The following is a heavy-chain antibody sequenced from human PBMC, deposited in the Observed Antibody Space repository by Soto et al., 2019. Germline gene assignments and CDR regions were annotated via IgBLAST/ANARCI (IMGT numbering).Heavy chain of an antibody. D-gene: IGHD3-10*01. CDR2: IYWDDDK. CDR1: GLLMSTTGVG. V-gene: IGHV2-5*02. CDR3: AQRLRGYGLGRERANYFEP. J-gene: IGHJ5*02. Sequence: QITLKESGPTLVRPTQTLTLNCNFFGLLMSTTGVGVGWIRQPPGKALEWLALIYWDDDKRYSPSLKSRLTITKDTSTTEVILTMTNMDPVDTATYYCAQRLRGYGLGRERANYFEPWGQGTLVTGSS.